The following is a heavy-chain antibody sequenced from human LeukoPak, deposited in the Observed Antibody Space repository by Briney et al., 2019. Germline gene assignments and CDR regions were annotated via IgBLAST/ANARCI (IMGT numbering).Heavy chain of an antibody. CDR1: GYTFTGYY. CDR2: TNPNSGGT. J-gene: IGHJ5*02. Sequence: ASVKVSCXASGYTFTGYYMHWVRQARGQGLEWMGWTNPNSGGTNYAQKFQGRVTMTRDTSISTAYMELSRLRSDDTAVCYCARARQIGTTRWFDPWGQGTLVTVSP. CDR3: ARARQIGTTRWFDP. V-gene: IGHV1-2*02. D-gene: IGHD1-1*01.